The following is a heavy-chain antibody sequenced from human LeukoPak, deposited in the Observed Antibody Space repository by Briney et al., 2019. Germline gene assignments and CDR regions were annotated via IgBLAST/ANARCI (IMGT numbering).Heavy chain of an antibody. D-gene: IGHD3-22*01. CDR1: GFTFSTYV. V-gene: IGHV3-23*01. CDR2: VRGGGAIT. CDR3: AKKVDYISDYCPLGS. J-gene: IGHJ5*02. Sequence: GGSLRLSCAASGFTFSTYVMNWVRQAPGKGLEWVSAVRGGGAITFYADSVKGRFTISRDNSKNTLYLQMNSLRAEDTAVYYCAKKVDYISDYCPLGSWGQGTLVTVSP.